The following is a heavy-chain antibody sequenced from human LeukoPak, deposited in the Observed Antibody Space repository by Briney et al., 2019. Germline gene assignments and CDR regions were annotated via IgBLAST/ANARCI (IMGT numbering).Heavy chain of an antibody. J-gene: IGHJ4*02. CDR3: ARDQGYSSGWYYGY. CDR2: INPNSGGT. V-gene: IGHV1-2*02. Sequence: GASVKVSCKASGYTFTGYYMHWVRQAPRQGLEWMGWINPNSGGTNYAQKFQGRVTMTSDTSISTAYMELSRLGSDDTAVYYCARDQGYSSGWYYGYWGQGTLVTVSS. CDR1: GYTFTGYY. D-gene: IGHD6-19*01.